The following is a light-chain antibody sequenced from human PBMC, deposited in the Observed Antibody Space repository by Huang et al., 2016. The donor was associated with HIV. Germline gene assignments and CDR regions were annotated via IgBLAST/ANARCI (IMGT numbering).Light chain of an antibody. Sequence: EIVLTQSPGTLSLSPGERATLSCRASQSVSSNYLAWYQQRPGQATRLLIYGAYNRATGIPDRFSGSGSGTDFTLTISRLEPEDFAVYYCQQYGSSPPITFGQGTRLEIK. V-gene: IGKV3-20*01. J-gene: IGKJ5*01. CDR1: QSVSSNY. CDR3: QQYGSSPPIT. CDR2: GAY.